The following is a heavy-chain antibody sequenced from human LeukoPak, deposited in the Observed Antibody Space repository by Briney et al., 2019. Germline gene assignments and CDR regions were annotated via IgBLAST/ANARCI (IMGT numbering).Heavy chain of an antibody. CDR3: ARRRQKTYNYYGMDV. CDR2: INHSGST. CDR1: GGSFSGYY. Sequence: SETLSLTCAVYGGSFSGYYWSWIRQPPGKGLEWIGEINHSGSTNYNPSLKSRVTISVDTSKNQFSLKLSSVTAADTAVYYCARRRQKTYNYYGMDVWGKGTTVTVSP. J-gene: IGHJ6*04. V-gene: IGHV4-34*01. D-gene: IGHD6-25*01.